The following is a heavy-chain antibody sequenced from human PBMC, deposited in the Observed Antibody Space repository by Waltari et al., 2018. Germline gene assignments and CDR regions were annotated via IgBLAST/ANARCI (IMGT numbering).Heavy chain of an antibody. V-gene: IGHV5-51*01. Sequence: EVQLVQSGAEVKKPGESLRISCKGSGYSFPNYWVGWVRQRPGKSLGWKAINYPSDAGTRYSPYFQGHVTISADKSSNTAYLQWSSQKATDTAMYYCARQIGGSGHGYYIEYWGQGTLVTVSS. CDR2: NYPSDAGT. CDR3: ARQIGGSGHGYYIEY. D-gene: IGHD3-3*01. J-gene: IGHJ4*02. CDR1: GYSFPNYW.